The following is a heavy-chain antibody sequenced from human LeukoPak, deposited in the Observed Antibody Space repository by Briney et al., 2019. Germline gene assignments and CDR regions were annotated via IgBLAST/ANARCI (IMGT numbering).Heavy chain of an antibody. CDR2: ISGSGGST. J-gene: IGHJ4*02. D-gene: IGHD6-19*01. CDR1: GFTFSSYA. Sequence: PGGSLRLSCAASGFTFSSYAMSWVRQAPGKGLEWVSAISGSGGSTYYADSVKGRFTISRDNPKNTLYLQMNSLRAEDTAVYYCAKDRRRGSSGWYYFDYWGQGTLVTVSS. CDR3: AKDRRRGSSGWYYFDY. V-gene: IGHV3-23*01.